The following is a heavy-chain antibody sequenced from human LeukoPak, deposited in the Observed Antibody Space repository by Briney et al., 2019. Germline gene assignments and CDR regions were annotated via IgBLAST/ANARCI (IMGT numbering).Heavy chain of an antibody. D-gene: IGHD2-2*01. J-gene: IGHJ4*02. CDR3: ARRYCSSTSCYYFDY. V-gene: IGHV1-2*02. CDR2: INANRGGA. Sequence: ASVRVSCKASGYTFTDYYMHWVRQAPGQGLEWMGWINANRGGANYAQRFQGRVTMTRDTSITTAYMELSRLKSDDTAVYYCARRYCSSTSCYYFDYWGQGTLVTVSS. CDR1: GYTFTDYY.